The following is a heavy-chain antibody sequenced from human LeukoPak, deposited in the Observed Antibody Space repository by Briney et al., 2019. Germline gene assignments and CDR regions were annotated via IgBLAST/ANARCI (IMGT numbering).Heavy chain of an antibody. J-gene: IGHJ5*02. CDR2: IIPILGIA. D-gene: IGHD4-17*01. V-gene: IGHV1-69*04. CDR3: ARGYGDYRKSSWFDP. Sequence: GSSVKVSCKASGGTFSSYAISWVRQAPGQGLEWMGRIIPILGIANYAQKFQGRVTTTADKSTSTAYMELSSLRSEDTAVYYCARGYGDYRKSSWFDPWGQGTLVTVSS. CDR1: GGTFSSYA.